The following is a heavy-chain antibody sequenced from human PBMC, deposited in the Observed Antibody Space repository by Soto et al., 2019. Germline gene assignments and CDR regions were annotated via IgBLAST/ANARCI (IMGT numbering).Heavy chain of an antibody. CDR3: ARSARYYYDSSGSKGDFDI. CDR1: GYTFTGYY. D-gene: IGHD3-22*01. Sequence: ASVKVSCKVSGYTFTGYYMRWVRQAPGQGLEWMGWMNPNSGNTDYAQKFQGRVTMTRNTSISTAYMELSRLRSDDTAVYYCARSARYYYDSSGSKGDFDIWGQGTMVT. J-gene: IGHJ3*02. CDR2: MNPNSGNT. V-gene: IGHV1-2*02.